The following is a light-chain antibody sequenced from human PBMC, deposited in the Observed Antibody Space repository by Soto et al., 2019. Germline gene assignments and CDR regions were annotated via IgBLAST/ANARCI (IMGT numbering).Light chain of an antibody. CDR3: HQYGSSPQT. Sequence: EIELTQSPATLSLSPGDRATISCRASQSVSSYLAWYQQKPGQAPSLLISAASSRATGIPDRFSGSGSGTDFTLTISRLQPEDFAVYYCHQYGSSPQTFGQGTKVDIK. V-gene: IGKV3-20*01. CDR2: AAS. J-gene: IGKJ1*01. CDR1: QSVSSY.